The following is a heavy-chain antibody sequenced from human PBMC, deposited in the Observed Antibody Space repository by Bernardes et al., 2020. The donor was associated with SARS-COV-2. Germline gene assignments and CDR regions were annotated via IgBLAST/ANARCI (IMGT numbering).Heavy chain of an antibody. CDR2: IYWDDDK. D-gene: IGHD3-16*02. V-gene: IGHV2-5*02. CDR3: AHLPPMITFGGVIVHSSFDY. Sequence: SVPTLVKPTQTLTLTCTFSGFSLSTSGVGVGWIRQPPGKALEWLALIYWDDDKRYSPSLKSRLTITKDTSKNQVVLTMTNMDPVDTASYYCAHLPPMITFGGVIVHSSFDYWSQGTLVTVSS. J-gene: IGHJ4*02. CDR1: GFSLSTSGVG.